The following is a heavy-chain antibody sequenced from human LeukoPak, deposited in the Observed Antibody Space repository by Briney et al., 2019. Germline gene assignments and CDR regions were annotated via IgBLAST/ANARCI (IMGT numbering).Heavy chain of an antibody. J-gene: IGHJ3*02. CDR1: GGSISSYY. CDR3: ARTTYSSGWANGFDI. V-gene: IGHV4-30-4*01. CDR2: FYYSGNT. D-gene: IGHD6-19*01. Sequence: PSETLSLTCTVSGGSISSYYWSWNRQPPGKGLEWIGYFYYSGNTYYSPSLKSRVTISVDTPKNQFSLKLSSVTAADTAVYYCARTTYSSGWANGFDIWGQGTLVTVSS.